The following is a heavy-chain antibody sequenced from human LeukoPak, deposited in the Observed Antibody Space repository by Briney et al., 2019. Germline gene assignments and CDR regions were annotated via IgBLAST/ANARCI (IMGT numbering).Heavy chain of an antibody. CDR2: IDPPSGTP. J-gene: IGHJ4*02. D-gene: IGHD2-8*02. CDR1: GYTFTGQF. Sequence: ASVKVSCKASGYTFTGQFIHWLRQAPGQGLEWMGWIDPPSGTPHYAQKFQDTVTMTRDTSIGTAYLEVHRLKSDDTAVYYCARSGFSTGFYLDFWGRGTLISVSS. CDR3: ARSGFSTGFYLDF. V-gene: IGHV1-2*02.